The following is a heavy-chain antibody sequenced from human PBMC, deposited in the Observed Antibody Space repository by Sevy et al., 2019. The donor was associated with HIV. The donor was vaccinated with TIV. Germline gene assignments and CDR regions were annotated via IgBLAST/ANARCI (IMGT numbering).Heavy chain of an antibody. CDR2: INPNGGGT. Sequence: ASVKVSCKASGYTFTGYYMHWVRQAPGQGLEWMGRINPNGGGTNYAQKFQGRVTMTRDTSISTAYMELSRLRSDDTAVYYCARVFMGTDFWSGYSTFDYWGQGTLVTVSS. D-gene: IGHD3-3*01. CDR3: ARVFMGTDFWSGYSTFDY. CDR1: GYTFTGYY. V-gene: IGHV1-2*06. J-gene: IGHJ4*02.